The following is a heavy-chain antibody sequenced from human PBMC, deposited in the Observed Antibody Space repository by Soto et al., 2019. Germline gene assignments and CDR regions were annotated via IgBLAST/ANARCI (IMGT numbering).Heavy chain of an antibody. CDR3: AKEDYGSGSYSLMIDY. CDR1: GFTFSRYG. J-gene: IGHJ4*02. CDR2: ISFDGSSK. V-gene: IGHV3-30*18. D-gene: IGHD3-10*01. Sequence: ESGGGVVQPGRSLRLSCAASGFTFSRYGIHWVRQAPGKGLEWVAVISFDGSSKNYVDSVKGRFTISRDNSKNTLYLQMNSLRAEDTALYYCAKEDYGSGSYSLMIDYWGQGTLVTVSS.